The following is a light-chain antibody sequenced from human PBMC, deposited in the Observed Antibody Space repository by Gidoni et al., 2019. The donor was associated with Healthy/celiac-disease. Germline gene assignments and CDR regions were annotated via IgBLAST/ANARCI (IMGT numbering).Light chain of an antibody. Sequence: EIVMTQSPDTLSVSPGERATLSCRASQSVSSNLAWYQQKPGQAPRLLIYGASTRATGIPARFSGSGSGTEFTLTISSLQSEDLAVYYCQQYNNWPLYTFGQXTKLEIK. V-gene: IGKV3-15*01. CDR3: QQYNNWPLYT. J-gene: IGKJ2*01. CDR1: QSVSSN. CDR2: GAS.